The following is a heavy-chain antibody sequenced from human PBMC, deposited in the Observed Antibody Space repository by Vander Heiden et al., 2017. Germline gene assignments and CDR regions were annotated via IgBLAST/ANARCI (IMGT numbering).Heavy chain of an antibody. Sequence: EVQLVESGGGLVQPGRSLRLSCAASGFTFDDYAMHWVRQAPGKGLEWVSGISWNSGSIGYADSVKGRFTISRDNAKNSLYLQMNSLRAEDTALYYCAKDIRSWIQLQWDAFDIWGQGTMVTVSS. J-gene: IGHJ3*02. CDR1: GFTFDDYA. CDR2: ISWNSGSI. CDR3: AKDIRSWIQLQWDAFDI. V-gene: IGHV3-9*01. D-gene: IGHD5-18*01.